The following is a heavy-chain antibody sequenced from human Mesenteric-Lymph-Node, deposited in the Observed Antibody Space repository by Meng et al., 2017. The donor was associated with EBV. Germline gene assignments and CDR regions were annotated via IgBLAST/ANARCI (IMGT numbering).Heavy chain of an antibody. J-gene: IGHJ2*01. D-gene: IGHD6-13*01. CDR3: AREDDSSSWIGDYWYFDL. CDR2: INTNTGNP. CDR1: GYTLPSEA. Sequence: LVQLCVGLREPGPLGKVSCKASGYTLPSEAMNWVRQAPGQGLEWMGWINTNTGNPTYAQGFTGRFVFSLDTSVSTAYLQISSLKAEDTAVYYCAREDDSSSWIGDYWYFDLWGRGTLVTVSS. V-gene: IGHV7-4-1*02.